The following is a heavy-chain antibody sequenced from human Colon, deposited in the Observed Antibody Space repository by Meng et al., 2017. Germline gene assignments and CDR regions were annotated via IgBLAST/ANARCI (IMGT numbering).Heavy chain of an antibody. Sequence: QVQLPESGPGLVRPPLTLSLPCTVSVSCVNSGSYYWSWIRQPPGKGLGWIGYIYYSGSTNYNPSLKSRVTISVDTSKNQFSLKPSSVTAADTAVYYCARNYGPWGQGTLVTVSS. CDR1: VSCVNSGSYY. J-gene: IGHJ5*02. D-gene: IGHD4-17*01. CDR3: ARNYGP. V-gene: IGHV4-61*01. CDR2: IYYSGST.